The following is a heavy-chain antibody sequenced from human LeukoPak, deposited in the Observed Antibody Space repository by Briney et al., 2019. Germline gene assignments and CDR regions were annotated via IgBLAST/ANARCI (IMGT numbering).Heavy chain of an antibody. CDR3: ARDPEFDGGHGFDH. D-gene: IGHD4-23*01. CDR1: GGSLSNYY. J-gene: IGHJ4*02. Sequence: SETLSLTCSVSGGSLSNYYWNWIRQPPGKGLEWIGQIYYSGGTKYNPSLQSRVTISVDTSKTQFSLKLSSMTAADTAVYYCARDPEFDGGHGFDHWGQGTLVTVSS. CDR2: IYYSGGT. V-gene: IGHV4-59*01.